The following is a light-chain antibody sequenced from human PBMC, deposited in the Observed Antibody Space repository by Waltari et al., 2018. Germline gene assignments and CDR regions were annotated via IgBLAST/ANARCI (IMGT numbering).Light chain of an antibody. CDR3: QQYYSYPRT. J-gene: IGKJ1*01. V-gene: IGKV1-8*01. CDR1: PGISSY. CDR2: AAS. Sequence: AIRMTHSPSSLSAPTGDRVTITFRASPGISSYLAWYQQKPGKAPKLLIYAASTLQSGVPSRFSGSGSGTDFTLTISCLQSEDFATYYCQQYYSYPRTFGQGTKVEIK.